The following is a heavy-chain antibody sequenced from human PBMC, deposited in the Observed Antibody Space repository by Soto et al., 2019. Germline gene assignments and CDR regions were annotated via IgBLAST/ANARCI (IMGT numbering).Heavy chain of an antibody. Sequence: SETLSLTCAVYGGSFSGYYWSWIRQPPGKGLEWIGEINHSGSTNYNPSLKSRVTISVDTSKNQFSLKLSSVTAADTAVYYCARGRPPLTGTPYYYYYYYMAVWGKGTTVTVSS. D-gene: IGHD1-7*01. V-gene: IGHV4-34*01. CDR3: ARGRPPLTGTPYYYYYYYMAV. CDR2: INHSGST. CDR1: GGSFSGYY. J-gene: IGHJ6*03.